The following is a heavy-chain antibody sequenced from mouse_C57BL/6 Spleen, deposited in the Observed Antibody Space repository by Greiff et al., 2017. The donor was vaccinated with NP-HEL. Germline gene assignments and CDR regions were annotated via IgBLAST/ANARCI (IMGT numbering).Heavy chain of an antibody. D-gene: IGHD1-2*01. CDR3: TSVTATGAWFAY. CDR1: GFNIKDDY. J-gene: IGHJ3*01. CDR2: IDPENGDT. Sequence: VQLQQPGAELVRPGASVKLSCTASGFNIKDDYMHWVKQRPEQGLEWIGWIDPENGDTEYAQKFKGKATITADTSSNTAYLQLSSLTSEDSAVYYSTSVTATGAWFAYWGQGTPVTVSA. V-gene: IGHV14-4*01.